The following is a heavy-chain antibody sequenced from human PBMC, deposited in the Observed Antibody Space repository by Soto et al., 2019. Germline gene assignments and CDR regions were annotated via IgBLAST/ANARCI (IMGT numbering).Heavy chain of an antibody. CDR1: GGSIGSRDYY. D-gene: IGHD3-10*01. J-gene: IGHJ6*02. CDR3: ARDKGGAALKGSGMDV. Sequence: QVQVQESGPGLVKPSQTLSLKCSVSGGSIGSRDYYWSWIRQHPETGLEWIGAIYYNGNTDYNPSLRGRPTMSLDTSMNEFSLKLTSVTAADTAVYYCARDKGGAALKGSGMDVWGQGTTVTVS. V-gene: IGHV4-31*02. CDR2: IYYNGNT.